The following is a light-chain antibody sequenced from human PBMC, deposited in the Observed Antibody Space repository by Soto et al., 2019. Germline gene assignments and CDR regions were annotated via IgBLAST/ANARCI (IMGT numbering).Light chain of an antibody. Sequence: DIPMTQSPSSLSASVGDRVTITCQASQDITNSLNWYQQKPGKAPKVLIYDASILETGVPARFSGSGSGTDFNFTISSLQPKDVATYYCQQYDNLPLTVGPGTTVDLE. J-gene: IGKJ3*01. V-gene: IGKV1-33*01. CDR3: QQYDNLPLT. CDR2: DAS. CDR1: QDITNS.